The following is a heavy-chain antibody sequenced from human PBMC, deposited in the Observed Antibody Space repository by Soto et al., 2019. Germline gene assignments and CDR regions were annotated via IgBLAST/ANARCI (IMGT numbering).Heavy chain of an antibody. J-gene: IGHJ6*02. CDR3: ARTYCSGGSCYLGLYYYYGMDV. Sequence: QVQLVESGGGVVQPGRSLRLSCAASGFTFSSYAMHWVRQAPGKGLEWVAVISYDGSNKYYADSVKGRFTISRDNSKNTLYLQMNSLRAEDTAVYYCARTYCSGGSCYLGLYYYYGMDVWGQGTTLTVSS. V-gene: IGHV3-30-3*01. CDR1: GFTFSSYA. D-gene: IGHD2-15*01. CDR2: ISYDGSNK.